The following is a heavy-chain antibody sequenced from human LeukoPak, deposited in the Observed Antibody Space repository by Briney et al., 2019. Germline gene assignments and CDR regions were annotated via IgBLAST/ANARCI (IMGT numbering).Heavy chain of an antibody. CDR3: ARATALTTNYYDSSGPNTDAFDI. CDR2: LLHSGLT. J-gene: IGHJ3*02. Sequence: SETLSLTCTVSGGSISSNYWSWIRQPPGKGLEWIGYLLHSGLTNYSPSLKSRVIMSVDTSRNQFSLKLTSVTAADTAVYYCARATALTTNYYDSSGPNTDAFDIWGQGTMVTVSS. V-gene: IGHV4-59*01. CDR1: GGSISSNY. D-gene: IGHD3-22*01.